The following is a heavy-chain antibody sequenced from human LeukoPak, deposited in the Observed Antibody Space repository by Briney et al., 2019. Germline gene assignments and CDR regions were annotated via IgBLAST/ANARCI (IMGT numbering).Heavy chain of an antibody. CDR3: SKSDPGYCSSTSCYGPNHHFDY. D-gene: IGHD2-2*01. CDR2: ISYDGSNK. J-gene: IGHJ4*02. V-gene: IGHV3-30*18. CDR1: GFTFSSYG. Sequence: GGSLRLSCAASGFTFSSYGMHWVRQAPGKGLEWVAVISYDGSNKYYADSVKGRFTISRDNSKNTLYLQMNSLRAEDTAVYYCSKSDPGYCSSTSCYGPNHHFDYWGQGTLVTVSS.